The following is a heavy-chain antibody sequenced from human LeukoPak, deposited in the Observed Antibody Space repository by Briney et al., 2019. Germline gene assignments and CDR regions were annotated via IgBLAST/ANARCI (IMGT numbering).Heavy chain of an antibody. CDR1: GGSISSGSYY. J-gene: IGHJ4*02. D-gene: IGHD3-22*01. V-gene: IGHV4-61*02. CDR3: ARERYYDSSGYYPYYFDY. CDR2: IYTSGST. Sequence: SQTLSLTCTVSGGSISSGSYYWSWIRQPAGKGLEWIGRIYTSGSTNYNPSLKSRVTISVDTSKNQFSLKLSSVTAADTAVYYCARERYYDSSGYYPYYFDYRGQGTLVTVSS.